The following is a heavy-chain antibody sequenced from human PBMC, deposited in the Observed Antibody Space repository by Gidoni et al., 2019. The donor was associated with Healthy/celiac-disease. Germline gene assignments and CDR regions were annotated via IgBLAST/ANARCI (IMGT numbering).Heavy chain of an antibody. CDR1: GGTFSSYA. V-gene: IGHV1-69*01. CDR3: ARVGGIVVVAATEDYGMDV. CDR2: IIPIFGTA. D-gene: IGHD2-15*01. Sequence: QVQLVQSGAEVKKPGSSVTVSCKASGGTFSSYAISWVRQAPGQGLEWMGGIIPIFGTANYAQKFQGRVTITADESTSTAYMELSSLRSEDTAVYYCARVGGIVVVAATEDYGMDVWGQGTTVTVSS. J-gene: IGHJ6*02.